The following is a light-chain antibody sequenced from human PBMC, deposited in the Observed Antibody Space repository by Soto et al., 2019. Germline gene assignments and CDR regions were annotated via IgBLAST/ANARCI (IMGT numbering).Light chain of an antibody. CDR1: QPISSW. V-gene: IGKV1-5*01. CDR2: DAS. J-gene: IGKJ1*01. CDR3: QHMRT. Sequence: QLPQSPPTLSASLGDRVTITCRASQPISSWLAWYHQKPGKAPKFLIYDASTLESGVPSRFSGSGFGTEFSLTISSLQPDDFGSYYCQHMRTFGQGTKVDIK.